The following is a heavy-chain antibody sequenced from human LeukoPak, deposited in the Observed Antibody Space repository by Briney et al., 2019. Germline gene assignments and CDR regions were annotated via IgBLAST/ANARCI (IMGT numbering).Heavy chain of an antibody. CDR2: INPNGGST. Sequence: ASVKVSCKASGYTFTRYYMHWVRQAPGQGLEWMGIINPNGGSTTYAQKFQGRVTMTRDSSTSTVYMEMSSLSSEDTAVYYCARDIGSSATFEYWGQGTLVTVSS. V-gene: IGHV1-46*01. CDR3: ARDIGSSATFEY. J-gene: IGHJ4*02. D-gene: IGHD6-19*01. CDR1: GYTFTRYY.